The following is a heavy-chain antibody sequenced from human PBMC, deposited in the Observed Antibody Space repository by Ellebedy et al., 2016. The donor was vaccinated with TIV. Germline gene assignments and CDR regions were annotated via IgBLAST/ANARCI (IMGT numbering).Heavy chain of an antibody. V-gene: IGHV3-30*04. CDR3: TTGNIVVSPPADPDF. CDR2: ISHDGRYI. D-gene: IGHD2-2*01. CDR1: GFTFSDHA. Sequence: GESLKISCRASGFTFSDHAMHWVRQTSGKGLQWVAYISHDGRYIFYADSVKGRFTISRDNSKNTLYLQMNSLRAEDTAVYYCTTGNIVVSPPADPDFWGQGTLVTVSS. J-gene: IGHJ4*02.